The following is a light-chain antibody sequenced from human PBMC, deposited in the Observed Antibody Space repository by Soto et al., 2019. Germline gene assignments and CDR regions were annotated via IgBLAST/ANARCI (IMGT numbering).Light chain of an antibody. Sequence: DIQMTQSPSTLSASVGDRVTITCRASQSTSGWVACYQQNPGKVPKLLIYKASTLEDGVPSRFSGSGSGTEFTLTISSLQADDFATYFCQQYNGNCLFGQGTKVEFK. CDR2: KAS. CDR1: QSTSGW. CDR3: QQYNGNCL. J-gene: IGKJ1*01. V-gene: IGKV1-5*03.